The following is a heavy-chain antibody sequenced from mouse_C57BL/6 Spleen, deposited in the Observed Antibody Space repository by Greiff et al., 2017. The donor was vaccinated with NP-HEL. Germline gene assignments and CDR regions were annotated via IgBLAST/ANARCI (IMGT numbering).Heavy chain of an antibody. D-gene: IGHD2-4*01. Sequence: QVQLKQSGPGLVQPSQSLSITCTVSGFSLTSYGVHWVRQSPGKGLEWLGVIWSGGSTDYNAAFISRLSISKDNSKSQVFFKMNSLQADDTAIYYWARNYGMITTGGPYYYAMDYWGQGTSGTVSS. CDR3: ARNYGMITTGGPYYYAMDY. CDR2: IWSGGST. J-gene: IGHJ4*01. CDR1: GFSLTSYG. V-gene: IGHV2-2*01.